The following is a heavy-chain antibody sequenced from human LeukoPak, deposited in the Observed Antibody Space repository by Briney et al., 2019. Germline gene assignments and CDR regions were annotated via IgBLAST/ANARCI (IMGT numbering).Heavy chain of an antibody. D-gene: IGHD6-13*01. CDR1: GFTFSSYG. V-gene: IGHV3-30*02. CDR3: AKDCIAAGRHDAFDI. J-gene: IGHJ3*02. CDR2: IRYDGSNK. Sequence: GGSLRLSCAASGFTFSSYGMHWVRQAPGKGLEWVAFIRYDGSNKYYADSVKGRFTISRDNSKNTLYLQMNSLRAKDTAVYYCAKDCIAAGRHDAFDIWGQGTMVTVSS.